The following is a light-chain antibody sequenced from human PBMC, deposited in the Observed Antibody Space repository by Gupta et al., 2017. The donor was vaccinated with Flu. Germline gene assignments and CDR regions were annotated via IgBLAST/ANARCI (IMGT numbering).Light chain of an antibody. J-gene: IGLJ3*02. CDR3: SSFTNTNTLV. Sequence: QSVLTQPASVSGTPGQSITISCTGSVNDLGAYNYVSWYQQYPGKAPKLMFYEVSNGPSGLSNRFSGSKSGNTASLTISGLQPEDEAVYYCSSFTNTNTLVFGGGTKVTVL. V-gene: IGLV2-14*01. CDR1: VNDLGAYNY. CDR2: EVS.